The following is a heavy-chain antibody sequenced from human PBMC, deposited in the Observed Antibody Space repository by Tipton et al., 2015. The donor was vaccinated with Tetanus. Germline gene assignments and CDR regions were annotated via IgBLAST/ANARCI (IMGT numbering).Heavy chain of an antibody. D-gene: IGHD1-7*01. CDR3: SSGSGTAISED. Sequence: TLSLTCTVSGGSISSYYWSWIRQPPGKGLEWIGEINHSGSTNYNPSLRSRVTISVDTSRNHVSLKMTSVTAADTALYYCSSGSGTAISEDWGQGTLVTVSS. CDR2: INHSGST. V-gene: IGHV4-34*01. CDR1: GGSISSYY. J-gene: IGHJ4*02.